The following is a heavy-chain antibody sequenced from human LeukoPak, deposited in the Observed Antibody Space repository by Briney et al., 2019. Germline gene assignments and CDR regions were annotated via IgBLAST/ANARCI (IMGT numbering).Heavy chain of an antibody. CDR1: GFTFSSYA. CDR2: IIGSGSST. CDR3: AKDRAQQLVLGF. J-gene: IGHJ4*02. V-gene: IGHV3-23*01. D-gene: IGHD6-13*01. Sequence: GGSLRLSCAASGFTFSSYAMSWVRQAPGKGLEWVSAIIGSGSSTYYADSVKGRFTISRDNPKNTLFLQMNSLRAENTAVYYCAKDRAQQLVLGFWGQGTLVTVSS.